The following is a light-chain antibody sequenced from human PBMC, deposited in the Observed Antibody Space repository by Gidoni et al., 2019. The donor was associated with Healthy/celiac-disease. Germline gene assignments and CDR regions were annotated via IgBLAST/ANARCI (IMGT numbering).Light chain of an antibody. CDR3: QQYYSTPQT. CDR2: WAS. Sequence: DIVMTQSPNSLAVSLGGRATLNCKSSQSVLYSSNNKNYLAWYQQKPGQPPKLLIYWASTRESGVPDRFSGSGSGTDFTLTISSLQAEDVAVYYCQQYYSTPQTFGQGTKVEIK. V-gene: IGKV4-1*01. J-gene: IGKJ1*01. CDR1: QSVLYSSNNKNY.